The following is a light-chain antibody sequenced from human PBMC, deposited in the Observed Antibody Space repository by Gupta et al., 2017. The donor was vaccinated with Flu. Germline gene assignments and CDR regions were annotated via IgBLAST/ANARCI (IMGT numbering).Light chain of an antibody. J-gene: IGKJ4*01. CDR2: GAS. CDR3: QQYKNWPPIT. Sequence: EIVMTQSPATLSVSPGERATLSCRASQSVRSNLAWYKQKPGQAPRLLIYGASTRATGIPARFSGSGYGTEFTLTISSRQSEDFAVYYCQQYKNWPPITFGGGTKVEIK. V-gene: IGKV3-15*01. CDR1: QSVRSN.